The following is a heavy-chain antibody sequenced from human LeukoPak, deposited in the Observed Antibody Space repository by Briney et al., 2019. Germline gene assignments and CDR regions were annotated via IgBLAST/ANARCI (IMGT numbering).Heavy chain of an antibody. J-gene: IGHJ4*02. D-gene: IGHD2-15*01. V-gene: IGHV3-11*01. CDR2: ISSSGSTI. CDR3: AKDAFSRYCSVGSCYRLPYFD. Sequence: GGSLRLSCAASGFTFSDYYMSWIRQAPGKGLEWVSYISSSGSTIYYADSVKGRFTISRDNSKNTLYLQMNSLRAEDTAVYYCAKDAFSRYCSVGSCYRLPYFDYGAREPWSPSPQ. CDR1: GFTFSDYY.